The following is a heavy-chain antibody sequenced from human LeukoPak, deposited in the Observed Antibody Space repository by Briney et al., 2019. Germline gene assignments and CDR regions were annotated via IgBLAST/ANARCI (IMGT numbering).Heavy chain of an antibody. CDR2: ISSDESNK. V-gene: IGHV3-30*18. Sequence: GGSLRLSCVASGFTFNTYGMHWVRQALGKGLEWVAVISSDESNKYYVAAVKGRFTISRDNPKNTLYLQMNSLRAEDTAMYYCAKAAVPRYYFYYMDVWGKGTTVTVSS. D-gene: IGHD4-17*01. CDR1: GFTFNTYG. J-gene: IGHJ6*03. CDR3: AKAAVPRYYFYYMDV.